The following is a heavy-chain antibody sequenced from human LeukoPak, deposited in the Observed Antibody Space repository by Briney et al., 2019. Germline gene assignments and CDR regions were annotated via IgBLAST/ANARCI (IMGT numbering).Heavy chain of an antibody. CDR3: ASLLWFGDARDY. CDR2: IYNRGTT. D-gene: IGHD3-10*01. J-gene: IGHJ4*02. V-gene: IGHV4-59*01. CDR1: GGSISDYH. Sequence: SETLSLTCTVSGGSISDYHWTWIRQPPGKALEYIGYIYNRGTTYYNPSLKSRVTISADTSKKQFSLKLTSLTAADTAVYYCASLLWFGDARDYWGQGTLVTVSS.